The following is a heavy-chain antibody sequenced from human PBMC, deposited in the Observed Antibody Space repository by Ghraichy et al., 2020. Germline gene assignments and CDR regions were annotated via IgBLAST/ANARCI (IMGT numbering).Heavy chain of an antibody. CDR2: IKPGGSEK. Sequence: GESLNISCAASGFTLSTYWMSWVRQAPGKGLEWVANIKPGGSEKNYADPVKGRFTISRDNAENLVYLQMNSLRVEDTAVYYCAREGLPYCRDHWGQGTLVTVSS. J-gene: IGHJ4*02. CDR1: GFTLSTYW. CDR3: AREGLPYCRDH. D-gene: IGHD2-21*01. V-gene: IGHV3-7*01.